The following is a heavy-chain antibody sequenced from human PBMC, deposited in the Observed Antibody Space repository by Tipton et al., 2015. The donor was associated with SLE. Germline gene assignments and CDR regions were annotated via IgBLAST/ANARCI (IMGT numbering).Heavy chain of an antibody. CDR2: IYHSGST. V-gene: IGHV4-39*07. CDR1: GGSISSSSYY. J-gene: IGHJ2*01. D-gene: IGHD1-26*01. CDR3: ARESGDSGYFDL. Sequence: LRLSCTVSGGSISSSSYYWGWIRQPPGKGLEWIGYIYHSGSTYYNPSLKSRVTISVDRSKNQFSLKLSSVTAADTAVYYCARESGDSGYFDLWGRGTLVTVSS.